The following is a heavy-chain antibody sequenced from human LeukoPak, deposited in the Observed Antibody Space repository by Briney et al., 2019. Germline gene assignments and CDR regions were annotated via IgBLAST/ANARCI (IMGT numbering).Heavy chain of an antibody. J-gene: IGHJ4*02. V-gene: IGHV4-4*02. CDR1: GGSISSSNW. CDR2: IYHSGST. Sequence: SETLSLTCAVSGGSISSSNWWSWVRQPPGKGLEWIGEIYHSGSTNYNPSLKSRVTISVDKSKNQFSLKLSSVTAADTAVYYCARGSPIAVAGTDDYWGQGTLVTVSS. CDR3: ARGSPIAVAGTDDY. D-gene: IGHD6-19*01.